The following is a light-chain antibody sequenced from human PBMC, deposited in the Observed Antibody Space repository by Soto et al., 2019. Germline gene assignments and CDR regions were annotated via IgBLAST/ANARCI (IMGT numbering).Light chain of an antibody. CDR1: QSVGNY. J-gene: IGKJ1*01. Sequence: DIVLTQSPATLSLSRVQRATLSCRASQSVGNYLAWYQQTPGQAPRLLIYDASNRATGIPDRFSGGGSGTDFTLTISRLEPEDFAVYYCQQYGSSPRTFGQGTKVDI. CDR2: DAS. CDR3: QQYGSSPRT. V-gene: IGKV3-20*01.